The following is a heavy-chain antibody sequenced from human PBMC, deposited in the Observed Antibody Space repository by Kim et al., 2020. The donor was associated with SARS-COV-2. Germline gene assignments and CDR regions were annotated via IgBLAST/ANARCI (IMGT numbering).Heavy chain of an antibody. CDR1: GYSFTSYW. J-gene: IGHJ3*02. D-gene: IGHD3-9*01. CDR2: IDPSDSYT. Sequence: GESLKISCKGSGYSFTSYWISWVRQMPGKGLEWMGRIDPSDSYTNYSPSFQGHVTISADKSISTAYLQWSSLKASDTAMYYCATRGTYYDILTGYTIWGQGTMVTVSS. CDR3: ATRGTYYDILTGYTI. V-gene: IGHV5-10-1*01.